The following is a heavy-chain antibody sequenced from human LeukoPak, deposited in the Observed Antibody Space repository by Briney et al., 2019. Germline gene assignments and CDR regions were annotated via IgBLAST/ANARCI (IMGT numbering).Heavy chain of an antibody. CDR2: IIPIFGTA. V-gene: IGHV1-69*05. J-gene: IGHJ6*02. CDR3: ARDDPHYDILTGYYIPNYYYYGMDV. Sequence: ASVKVSCKASGGTFSSYAISWVRQAPGQGLEWMGGIIPIFGTANYAQKFQGRVTITTDESTSTAYMGLSSLRSEDTAVYYCARDDPHYDILTGYYIPNYYYYGMDVWGQGTTVTVSS. D-gene: IGHD3-9*01. CDR1: GGTFSSYA.